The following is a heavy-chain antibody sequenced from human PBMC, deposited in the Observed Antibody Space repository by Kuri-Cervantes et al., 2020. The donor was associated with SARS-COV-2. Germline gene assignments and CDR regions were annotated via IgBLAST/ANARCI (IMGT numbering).Heavy chain of an antibody. J-gene: IGHJ4*02. Sequence: GGSRRLSCAASGFTFSSYSMNWVRQAPGKGLEWVSYISSSSSTIYYADSVKGRFTISRDNAKNSLYLQMNSLRDEDTAVYYCARDGGGYYDSSGYYGQLGFDYWGQGTLVTVSS. V-gene: IGHV3-48*02. CDR1: GFTFSSYS. CDR2: ISSSSSTI. D-gene: IGHD3-22*01. CDR3: ARDGGGYYDSSGYYGQLGFDY.